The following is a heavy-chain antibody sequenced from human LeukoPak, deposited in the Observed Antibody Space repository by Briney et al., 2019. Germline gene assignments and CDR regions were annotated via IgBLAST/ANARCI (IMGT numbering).Heavy chain of an antibody. CDR2: INLSGGST. Sequence: ASVKVSCKASGYTFTSYYMHWVRQAPGQGLEWMGIINLSGGSTSYAQKFQGRVTITADKSTSTAYMELSSLRSEDTAVYYCARDVSPRRDGYNPPDYWGQGTLVTVSS. CDR3: ARDVSPRRDGYNPPDY. J-gene: IGHJ4*02. V-gene: IGHV1-46*01. D-gene: IGHD5-24*01. CDR1: GYTFTSYY.